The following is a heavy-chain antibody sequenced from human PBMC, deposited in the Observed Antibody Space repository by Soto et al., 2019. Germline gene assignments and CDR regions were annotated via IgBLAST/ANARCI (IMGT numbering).Heavy chain of an antibody. D-gene: IGHD3-16*01. CDR1: GGTFSSYA. CDR3: ERGGTPIDY. V-gene: IGHV1-18*01. J-gene: IGHJ4*02. Sequence: ASVKVSCKTSGGTFSSYAISWVRQARGQGLEWMGGIVPYNDTTNYAQKFQGRVTMTTDTSTSTAYMELRSLRSDDTAVYYCERGGTPIDYWGQGTLVTVSS. CDR2: IVPYNDTT.